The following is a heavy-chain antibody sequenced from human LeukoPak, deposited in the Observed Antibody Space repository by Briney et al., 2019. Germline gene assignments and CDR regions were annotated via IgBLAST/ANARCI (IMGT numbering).Heavy chain of an antibody. CDR3: ARTRYYYNSRSYGAPYYFDY. Sequence: PGRSLRLSCAASGFTFSSYAMHWVRQAPGKGLEWVAVISYDGSNKYYADSVKGRFTISRDNSKNTLYLQMNSLRAEDTAVHYCARTRYYYNSRSYGAPYYFDYWGQGTLVTVSS. D-gene: IGHD3-10*01. CDR2: ISYDGSNK. CDR1: GFTFSSYA. J-gene: IGHJ4*02. V-gene: IGHV3-30*04.